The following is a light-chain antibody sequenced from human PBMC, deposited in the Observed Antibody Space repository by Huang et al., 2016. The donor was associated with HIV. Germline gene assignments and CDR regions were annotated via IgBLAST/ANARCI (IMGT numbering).Light chain of an antibody. Sequence: EIVLTQSPGTLSLSPGETATFSCRASQSLRDTYIAWYQQRPGQAPSLLIYGSSSRATGIPDRFSCSGSGTDFTLTINILEPQDFAVYFCLQYDRSPLTFGGGTKVEL. V-gene: IGKV3-20*01. J-gene: IGKJ4*01. CDR1: QSLRDTY. CDR2: GSS. CDR3: LQYDRSPLT.